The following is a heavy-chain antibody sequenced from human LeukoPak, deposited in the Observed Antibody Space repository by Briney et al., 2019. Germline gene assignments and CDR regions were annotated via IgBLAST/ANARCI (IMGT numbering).Heavy chain of an antibody. J-gene: IGHJ4*02. Sequence: GSLRLSCAASGFTLSTYSMTWVRQAPGGGLEWVSYISSSSATKYCAASVQGRFTIFRDNAKKSLYLQMNSLGAEDTAVYYCARAEKGGDYDSSGYDYWGQGTLVTVSS. D-gene: IGHD3-22*01. CDR3: ARAEKGGDYDSSGYDY. CDR2: ISSSSATK. CDR1: GFTLSTYS. V-gene: IGHV3-48*04.